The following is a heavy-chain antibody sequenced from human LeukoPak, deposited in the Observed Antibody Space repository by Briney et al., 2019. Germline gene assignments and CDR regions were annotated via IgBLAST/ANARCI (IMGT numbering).Heavy chain of an antibody. CDR1: GYTFTSYY. Sequence: ASVKVSCKASGYTFTSYYMHWVRQAPGQGLEWMGIINPSVGSTSYAQKFQGRVTMTRDTSTSTVYMELSSLRSEDTAVYYCARGLCSGGSCYRKKGTYNWFDPWGQGTLVTVSS. J-gene: IGHJ5*02. V-gene: IGHV1-46*01. D-gene: IGHD2-15*01. CDR3: ARGLCSGGSCYRKKGTYNWFDP. CDR2: INPSVGST.